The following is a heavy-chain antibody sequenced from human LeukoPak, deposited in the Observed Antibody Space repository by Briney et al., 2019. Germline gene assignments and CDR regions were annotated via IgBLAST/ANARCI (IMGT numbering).Heavy chain of an antibody. Sequence: SETLSLTCAVSGGSISSGGYSWSWIRQPPGKGLEWIGYIYHSGSTYHNPSLKSRVTISVDRSKNQFSLKLSSVTAADTAVYYCARVGSRVAVRRSPTAFDPWGQGTLVIVSS. CDR3: ARVGSRVAVRRSPTAFDP. J-gene: IGHJ5*02. CDR2: IYHSGST. D-gene: IGHD3-22*01. V-gene: IGHV4-30-2*01. CDR1: GGSISSGGYS.